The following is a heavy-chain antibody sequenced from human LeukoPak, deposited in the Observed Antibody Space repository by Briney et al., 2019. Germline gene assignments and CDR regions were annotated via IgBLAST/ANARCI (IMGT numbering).Heavy chain of an antibody. J-gene: IGHJ4*02. CDR2: ISYDGSNK. Sequence: PGRSLRLSCAASGFTFSSYAMHWVRQAPGKGLEWVAVISYDGSNKYYADSVKGRFTISRDNSKNTLYLQMNSLRAEDTAVYYCAKDPRTLRYFDWPINELDYWGQGTLVTVSS. CDR1: GFTFSSYA. V-gene: IGHV3-30*04. D-gene: IGHD3-9*01. CDR3: AKDPRTLRYFDWPINELDY.